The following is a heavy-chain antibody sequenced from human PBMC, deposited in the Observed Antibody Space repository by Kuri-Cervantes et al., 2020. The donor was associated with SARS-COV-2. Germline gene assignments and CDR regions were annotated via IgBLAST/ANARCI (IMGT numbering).Heavy chain of an antibody. J-gene: IGHJ5*02. CDR1: GFTFSRYA. V-gene: IGHV3-48*02. CDR2: ISGSSSTK. D-gene: IGHD5-18*01. CDR3: AREGTGMVGLDL. Sequence: LTCAASGFTFSRYAINWVRQAPGKGLEWISYISGSSSTKYYPDSVKGRFTISRDNAKNSLYLQMNSLSDEDTAVYYCAREGTGMVGLDLWGQGTQVTVSS.